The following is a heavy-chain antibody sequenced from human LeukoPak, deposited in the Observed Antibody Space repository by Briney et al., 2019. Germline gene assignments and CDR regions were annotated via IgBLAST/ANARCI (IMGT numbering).Heavy chain of an antibody. CDR3: ATYGSGSWLRY. CDR1: GFTFSSYA. Sequence: GGSLRLSCAASGFTFSSYAMHWVRQAPGKGLEWVAVISYDGSNKYYADSVKGRFTISRDNSKNTLYLQMNSLRAEDTAVYYCATYGSGSWLRYWGQGTLVTVSS. V-gene: IGHV3-30-3*01. CDR2: ISYDGSNK. J-gene: IGHJ4*02. D-gene: IGHD3-10*01.